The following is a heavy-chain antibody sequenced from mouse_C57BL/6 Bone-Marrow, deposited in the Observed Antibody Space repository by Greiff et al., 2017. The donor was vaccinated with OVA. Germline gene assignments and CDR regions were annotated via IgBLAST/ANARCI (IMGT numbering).Heavy chain of an antibody. J-gene: IGHJ3*01. V-gene: IGHV1-19*01. CDR3: ARLPDGYSHFAY. D-gene: IGHD2-3*01. CDR1: GYTFTDYY. Sequence: EVQLQQSGPVLVKPGASVKMSCKASGYTFTDYYMNWVKQSHGKSLEWIGVINPYNGGTSYNQKFKGKATLTVDKSSSTAYMELNSLTSEDSAVYYCARLPDGYSHFAYWGQGTLVTVSA. CDR2: INPYNGGT.